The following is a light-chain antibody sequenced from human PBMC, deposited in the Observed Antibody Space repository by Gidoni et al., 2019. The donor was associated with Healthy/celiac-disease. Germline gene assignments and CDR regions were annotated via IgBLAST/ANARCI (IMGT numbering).Light chain of an antibody. J-gene: IGLJ3*02. CDR1: SANIGAGYD. CDR3: QSYDSSLSGWV. V-gene: IGLV1-40*01. Sequence: QSVLTQPPSVSGAPGQRVTISCTGSSANIGAGYDVHWYQQLPGTAPKLLIYGTSNRPSGVPDRFSGSKSGTSASLAITGLQAEDEADYYCQSYDSSLSGWVFGGGTKLXV. CDR2: GTS.